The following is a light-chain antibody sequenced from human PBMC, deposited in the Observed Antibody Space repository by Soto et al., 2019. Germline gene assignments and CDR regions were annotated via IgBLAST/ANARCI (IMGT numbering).Light chain of an antibody. CDR3: QQYYDIPYT. CDR2: WAS. V-gene: IGKV4-1*01. CDR1: QSVLDSAINKNH. Sequence: DIVMTQSPEFLAVSLGERATINCKSSQSVLDSAINKNHLAWYQQKPGQPPKLLFYWASTRESGVPDRFSGSGSGTDFTLTIGSLQAEAVAVYYCQQYYDIPYTFGQGTRLEI. J-gene: IGKJ2*01.